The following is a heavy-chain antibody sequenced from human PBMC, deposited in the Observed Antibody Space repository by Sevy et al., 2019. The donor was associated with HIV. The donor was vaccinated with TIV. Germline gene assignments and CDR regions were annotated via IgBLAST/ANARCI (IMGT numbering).Heavy chain of an antibody. CDR1: GFTFSSYW. D-gene: IGHD3-22*01. CDR2: INSDGSST. Sequence: GGSLRLSCAASGFTFSSYWMHWIRQAPGKGLVWVSRINSDGSSTSYADSVKGRFTISRDNAKNTLYLQMNSLRAEDTAVYYRARALYELDAFDIWGQRTMVTVSS. J-gene: IGHJ3*02. V-gene: IGHV3-74*01. CDR3: ARALYELDAFDI.